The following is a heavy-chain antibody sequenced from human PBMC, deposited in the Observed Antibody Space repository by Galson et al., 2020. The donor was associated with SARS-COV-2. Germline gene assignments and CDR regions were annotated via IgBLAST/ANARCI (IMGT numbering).Heavy chain of an antibody. Sequence: SQTFSLICAISGDSVSSNSAAWNWIRQSPSRGLEWLGRTYYRSQWSTDYAVSVKSRITINPDTSKNQFSLQLNSVTPEDTAIYYCAGRVAGAGSLHIWGQGTMVIVSS. CDR2: TYYRSQWST. CDR3: AGRVAGAGSLHI. V-gene: IGHV6-1*01. J-gene: IGHJ3*02. CDR1: GDSVSSNSAA. D-gene: IGHD6-13*01.